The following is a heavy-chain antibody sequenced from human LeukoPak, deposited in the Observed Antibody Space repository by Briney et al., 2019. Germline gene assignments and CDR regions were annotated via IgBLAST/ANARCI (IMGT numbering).Heavy chain of an antibody. CDR3: ANTEMATIFFQH. CDR2: ISGSGGST. V-gene: IGHV3-23*01. CDR1: GLTVTNAW. J-gene: IGHJ1*01. Sequence: PGGSLRLSCSASGLTVTNAWMSWVRQAPGKGLEWVSAISGSGGSTYYADSVKGRFTISRDNSKNTLYLQMNSLRAEDTAVYYCANTEMATIFFQHWGQGTLVTVSS. D-gene: IGHD5-24*01.